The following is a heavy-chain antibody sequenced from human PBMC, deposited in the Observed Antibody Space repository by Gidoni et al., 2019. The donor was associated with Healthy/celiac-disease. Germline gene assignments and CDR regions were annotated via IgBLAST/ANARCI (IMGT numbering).Heavy chain of an antibody. V-gene: IGHV3-23*01. Sequence: EVQLLEYGGGLVQPGGSLRLSCAAAGCTFSSYAMSWVRQAPGKGLGWVSAISGSGGSTYYADSVKGRFTISRDNSKNTLYLQMNSLRAEDTAVYYCAKDRPRGDYGDLGGDYWGQGTLVTVSS. D-gene: IGHD4-17*01. J-gene: IGHJ4*02. CDR3: AKDRPRGDYGDLGGDY. CDR2: ISGSGGST. CDR1: GCTFSSYA.